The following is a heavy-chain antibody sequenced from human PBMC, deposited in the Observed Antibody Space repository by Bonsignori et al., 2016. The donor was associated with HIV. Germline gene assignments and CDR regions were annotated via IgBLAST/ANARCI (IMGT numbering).Heavy chain of an antibody. CDR2: IYPGDSDT. Sequence: VRQMPGKGLEWMGIIYPGDSDTRYSPSFQGQVTISADKSISTAYLQWSSLKASDTAMYYCARLAADWAPLSYWGQGTLVTVSS. J-gene: IGHJ4*02. CDR3: ARLAADWAPLSY. D-gene: IGHD3-9*01. V-gene: IGHV5-51*01.